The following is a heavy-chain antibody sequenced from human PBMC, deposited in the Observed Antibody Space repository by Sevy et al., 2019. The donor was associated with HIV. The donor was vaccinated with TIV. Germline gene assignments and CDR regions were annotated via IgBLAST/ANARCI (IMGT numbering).Heavy chain of an antibody. J-gene: IGHJ6*02. CDR1: GSILTELS. Sequence: ASVKVSCKLSGSILTELSMHWVRQAPGKGLEWMGGFDPEHGETIYAHNFQGRVTMTEDTSTDTAYTELSSLRSEDTAVYYCATGVSQPLLPRGVYNYYAMDVWGQGTTVTVSS. V-gene: IGHV1-24*01. CDR2: FDPEHGET. D-gene: IGHD6-13*01. CDR3: ATGVSQPLLPRGVYNYYAMDV.